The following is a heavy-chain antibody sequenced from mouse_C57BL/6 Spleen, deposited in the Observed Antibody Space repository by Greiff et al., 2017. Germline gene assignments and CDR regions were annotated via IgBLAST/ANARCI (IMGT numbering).Heavy chain of an antibody. CDR3: ARETAQATSLAY. D-gene: IGHD3-2*02. Sequence: QVQLQQSGPELVKPGASVKISCKASGYAFSSSWMNWVKQRPGKGLEWIGRIYPGDGDTNYHGKFKGKATLTADTASSTDYMQLSSLTSEDYAVYFCARETAQATSLAYWGQGTLVTVSA. V-gene: IGHV1-82*01. J-gene: IGHJ3*01. CDR1: GYAFSSSW. CDR2: IYPGDGDT.